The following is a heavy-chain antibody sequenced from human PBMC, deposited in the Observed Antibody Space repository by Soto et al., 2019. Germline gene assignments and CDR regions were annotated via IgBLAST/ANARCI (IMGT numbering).Heavy chain of an antibody. CDR2: ISYDGSNK. CDR3: ARSNYYDSSGYFDY. J-gene: IGHJ4*02. V-gene: IGHV3-30*04. Sequence: GGSLRLSCAASGFTFSSYAMHWVRQAPGKGLEWVAVISYDGSNKYYADSVKGRFTISRDNSKNTLYLQMNSLRAEDTAVYYCARSNYYDSSGYFDYWGQGTLVTVSS. CDR1: GFTFSSYA. D-gene: IGHD3-22*01.